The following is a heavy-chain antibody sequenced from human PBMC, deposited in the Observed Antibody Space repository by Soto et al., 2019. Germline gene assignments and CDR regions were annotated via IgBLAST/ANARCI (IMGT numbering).Heavy chain of an antibody. J-gene: IGHJ6*03. CDR3: AKEMGFCTTTSCHAGPLYFYMDL. D-gene: IGHD2-2*01. Sequence: SETLSLTCSVSGGSISSYHWSWIRQPPGKGLEWIGEIYNSGSTNYNPSLRSRVTKSVDTSQNQDTLKLTSVTAADTAVYFCAKEMGFCTTTSCHAGPLYFYMDLWGKGTTVTVSS. CDR2: IYNSGST. V-gene: IGHV4-59*12. CDR1: GGSISSYH.